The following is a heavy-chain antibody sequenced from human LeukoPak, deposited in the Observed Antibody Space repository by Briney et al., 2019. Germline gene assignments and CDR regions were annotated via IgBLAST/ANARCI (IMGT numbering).Heavy chain of an antibody. CDR2: ISSSGSTI. V-gene: IGHV3-48*03. Sequence: GGSLRLSCAASGFTYRSYEMNWVRQAPGKGLEWVSYISSSGSTIYYADSVKGRFTISRDNAENSLYLQMNSLRAEYTAVYYCARTAFDDSRWGQGTLVTVSS. CDR3: ARTAFDDSR. J-gene: IGHJ4*02. CDR1: GFTYRSYE. D-gene: IGHD3-16*01.